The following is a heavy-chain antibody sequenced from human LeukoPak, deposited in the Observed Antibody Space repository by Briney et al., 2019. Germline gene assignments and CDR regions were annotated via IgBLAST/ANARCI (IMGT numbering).Heavy chain of an antibody. CDR1: GFTFSNAW. CDR2: IKSKTDGGTT. Sequence: GGSLRLSCAASGFTFSNAWMSWVRQAPGKGLEWVGRIKSKTDGGTTDYAAPVKGRFTISRDDSKNTLYLQMNSLKTEDTAVYYCTTDLRPPRYIDYDFWSGYYGPPFDYWGQGTLVTVSS. D-gene: IGHD3-3*01. V-gene: IGHV3-15*01. CDR3: TTDLRPPRYIDYDFWSGYYGPPFDY. J-gene: IGHJ4*02.